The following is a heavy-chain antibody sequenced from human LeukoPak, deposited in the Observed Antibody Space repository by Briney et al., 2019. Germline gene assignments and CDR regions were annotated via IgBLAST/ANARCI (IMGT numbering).Heavy chain of an antibody. D-gene: IGHD6-13*01. CDR3: ARSSQLIAAAGHYYYYYMDV. Sequence: PSETLSLTCTVSGGSISSGSYYWSWIRQPAGKGLEWIGRIYTSGSTNYNPSLKSRVTISVDTSKNQFSLKLSSVTAADTAVYYCARSSQLIAAAGHYYYYYMDVWGKGTTVTVSS. CDR2: IYTSGST. J-gene: IGHJ6*03. CDR1: GGSISSGSYY. V-gene: IGHV4-61*02.